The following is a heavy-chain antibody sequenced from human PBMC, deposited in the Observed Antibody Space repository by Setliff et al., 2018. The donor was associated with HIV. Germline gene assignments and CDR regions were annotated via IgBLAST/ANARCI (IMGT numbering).Heavy chain of an antibody. Sequence: SETLSLTCTVSGDSIRSGDFYWSWIRQSPGKGLEWIGHIYSSGSTYYNPSLKSRFTISVDTSKNQFSLKLSSVTAADTAVYYCARPPATWYYYDSSGYNDAFDIWGQGTMVTVSS. V-gene: IGHV4-30-4*08. J-gene: IGHJ3*02. CDR3: ARPPATWYYYDSSGYNDAFDI. CDR2: IYSSGST. D-gene: IGHD3-22*01. CDR1: GDSIRSGDFY.